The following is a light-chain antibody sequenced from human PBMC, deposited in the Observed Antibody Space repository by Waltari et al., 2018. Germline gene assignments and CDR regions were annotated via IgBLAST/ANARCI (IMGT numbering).Light chain of an antibody. CDR2: EAS. V-gene: IGKV1-5*03. CDR3: QQCNSYLLT. CDR1: QSICSS. Sequence: DIQMTQSPSTLPASVGARVTITCRASQSICSSLAWYQQKPGTAPKVVIYEASSLESGVPSRFSGSGSGTEFTLTISSLQPDDFATYYCQQCNSYLLTFGGGTKVEIK. J-gene: IGKJ4*01.